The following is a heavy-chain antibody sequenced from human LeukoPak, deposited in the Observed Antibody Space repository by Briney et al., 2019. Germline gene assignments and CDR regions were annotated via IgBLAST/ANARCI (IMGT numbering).Heavy chain of an antibody. J-gene: IGHJ5*02. D-gene: IGHD3-3*01. CDR2: ISYDGSNK. Sequence: GGSLRLSCAASGFTFSSYAMHWVRQAPGKGLEWVAVISYDGSNKYYADSVKGRFTISRDNSKNTLYPQMNSLRAEDTAVYYCARGNTYYDFWSGYYETNWFDPWGQGTLVTVSS. V-gene: IGHV3-30*01. CDR3: ARGNTYYDFWSGYYETNWFDP. CDR1: GFTFSSYA.